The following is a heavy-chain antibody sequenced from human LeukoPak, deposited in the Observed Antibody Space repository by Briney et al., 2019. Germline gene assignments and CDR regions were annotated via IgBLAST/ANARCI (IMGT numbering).Heavy chain of an antibody. CDR2: ISYTGST. CDR3: ARDDYRGVTNFDP. V-gene: IGHV4-59*11. D-gene: IGHD3-10*01. J-gene: IGHJ5*02. Sequence: SETLSLTCTVSGGSISGHYWHWIRQPPGKGLEWIGYISYTGSTNYNPSLKSRVTISVDTSKNQFSLQLTSVTAADTAVYYCARDDYRGVTNFDPWGQGTLVTVSS. CDR1: GGSISGHY.